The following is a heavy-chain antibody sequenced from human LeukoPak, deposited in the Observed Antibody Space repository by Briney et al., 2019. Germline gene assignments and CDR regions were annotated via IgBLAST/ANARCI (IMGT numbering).Heavy chain of an antibody. CDR3: TTGLSSSSSGTDYFDY. Sequence: GGSLRLSCAASGFTINNAWMSWVRQAPGKGLEWVGRIQSKTDGGTTDYAAPVKGRFTISKDDSENTLFLQMNSLKTEDTAVYYCTTGLSSSSSGTDYFDYWGQGTLVTVSS. V-gene: IGHV3-15*01. D-gene: IGHD6-6*01. CDR2: IQSKTDGGTT. CDR1: GFTINNAW. J-gene: IGHJ4*02.